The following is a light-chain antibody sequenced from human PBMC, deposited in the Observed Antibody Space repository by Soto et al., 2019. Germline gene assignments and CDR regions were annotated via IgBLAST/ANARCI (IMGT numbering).Light chain of an antibody. CDR2: GAS. CDR1: QTVSTN. J-gene: IGKJ2*01. V-gene: IGKV3-15*01. Sequence: EIVMTQSPATLSVFPGERPTLSCRSRQTVSTNLAWYQQKPGQAPRLLIYGASARATGIPARFSGSGSGTEFTLTISSLQSEDFAVYYCHQYNNWPPYTFGQGTKLEIK. CDR3: HQYNNWPPYT.